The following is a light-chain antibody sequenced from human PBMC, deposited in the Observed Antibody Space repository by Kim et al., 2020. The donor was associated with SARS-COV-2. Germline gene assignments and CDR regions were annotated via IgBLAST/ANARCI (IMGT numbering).Light chain of an antibody. Sequence: GKTARNSCWGNIIGSESVLGYQQKPGQAAVVVIYYESDRPSGIPERFSGSNSGNTATLTIRRVEAGDDADYYCQVWDSSSDHRVFGGGTQLTVL. V-gene: IGLV3-21*04. CDR1: IIGSES. CDR3: QVWDSSSDHRV. J-gene: IGLJ3*02. CDR2: YES.